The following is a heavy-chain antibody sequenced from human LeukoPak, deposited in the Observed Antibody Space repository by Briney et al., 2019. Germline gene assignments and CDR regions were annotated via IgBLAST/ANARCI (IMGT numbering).Heavy chain of an antibody. CDR3: ARGGYYDFWSGYSGP. J-gene: IGHJ5*02. Sequence: GGSLRLACAASGFTFSSYSMNGVRQAPGKGPEWVSYISSSSSTIYYADSVKGRFTISRDNAKNSLYLQMNSLRAEDTAVYYCARGGYYDFWSGYSGPWGQGTLVTVSS. CDR1: GFTFSSYS. D-gene: IGHD3-3*01. V-gene: IGHV3-48*01. CDR2: ISSSSSTI.